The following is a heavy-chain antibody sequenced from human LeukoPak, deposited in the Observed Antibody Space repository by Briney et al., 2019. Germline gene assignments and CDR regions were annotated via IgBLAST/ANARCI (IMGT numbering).Heavy chain of an antibody. CDR1: GGSFSGYY. J-gene: IGHJ4*02. D-gene: IGHD3-3*01. CDR2: INHSGST. CDR3: ARDSFGVVRDF. Sequence: SETLSLTCAVYGGSFSGYYWSWIRQPPGKGLEWIGEINHSGSTNYNPSLKSRVTISVDTSKNQISLRLSSVAAADTAVYYCARDSFGVVRDFWGRGILVTVSS. V-gene: IGHV4-34*01.